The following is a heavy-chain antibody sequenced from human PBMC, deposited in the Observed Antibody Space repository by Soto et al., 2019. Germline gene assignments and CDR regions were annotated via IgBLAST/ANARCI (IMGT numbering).Heavy chain of an antibody. D-gene: IGHD6-13*01. Sequence: ASVKVSCKASGYTFTGYYMHWVRQAPGQGLEWMGWINPNSGGTNYAQKFQGWVTMTRDTSISTAYMELSRLRSDDTAVYYCARGYAAAPNPYFDYWGQGTLVTVSS. CDR1: GYTFTGYY. CDR3: ARGYAAAPNPYFDY. V-gene: IGHV1-2*04. CDR2: INPNSGGT. J-gene: IGHJ4*02.